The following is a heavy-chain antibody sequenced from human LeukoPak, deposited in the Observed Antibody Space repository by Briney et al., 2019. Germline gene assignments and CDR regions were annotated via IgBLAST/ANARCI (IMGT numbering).Heavy chain of an antibody. J-gene: IGHJ4*02. CDR2: IKQDGSEK. CDR1: GFTFSSYW. V-gene: IGHV3-7*01. Sequence: PGGSLRLSCAASGFTFSSYWMSWVRQAPGKGLEWVANIKQDGSEKYYVDSVKGRFTISRDNTKISLHLQMYSLRAEDTAVYYCARVGKDGWDFDHWGQGTLVTVSS. CDR3: ARVGKDGWDFDH. D-gene: IGHD5-24*01.